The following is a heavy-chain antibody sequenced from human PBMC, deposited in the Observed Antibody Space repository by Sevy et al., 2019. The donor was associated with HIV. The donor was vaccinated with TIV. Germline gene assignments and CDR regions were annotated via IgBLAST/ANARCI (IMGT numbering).Heavy chain of an antibody. V-gene: IGHV4-39*01. J-gene: IGHJ4*02. CDR2: VNFSGST. CDR3: ARHLIGDLYFFDY. Sequence: SDTLSLTCSVSGASISSSTYYWGWIRQPPGKGLEWIGSVNFSGSTRYNPSLKSRVTISVDTSKNQSSLNLNSVTAGDTAMYYCARHLIGDLYFFDYWGQGTLVTVS. CDR1: GASISSSTYY. D-gene: IGHD2-21*01.